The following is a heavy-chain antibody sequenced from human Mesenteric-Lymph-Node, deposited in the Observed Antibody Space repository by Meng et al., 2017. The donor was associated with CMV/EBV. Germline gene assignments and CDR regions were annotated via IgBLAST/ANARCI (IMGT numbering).Heavy chain of an antibody. J-gene: IGHJ5*02. CDR3: ARALGYCSSTSCYTGGWFDP. V-gene: IGHV1-18*01. CDR2: ISAYNGNT. D-gene: IGHD2-2*02. Sequence: ASVKVSCKASGYTFTSYGISWVRQAPGQGLEWMGWISAYNGNTNYAQKLQGRVTMTTDTSTSTAYMELRSRRSDDTAVYYCARALGYCSSTSCYTGGWFDPWGQGTLVTVSS. CDR1: GYTFTSYG.